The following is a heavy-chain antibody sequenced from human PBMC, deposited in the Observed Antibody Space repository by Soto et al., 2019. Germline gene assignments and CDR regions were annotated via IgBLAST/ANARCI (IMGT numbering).Heavy chain of an antibody. J-gene: IGHJ6*03. CDR3: TQEDYDIFTGYYRRYYYYYMDV. CDR2: IRSKANSYAT. V-gene: IGHV3-73*01. Sequence: EVQLVESGGGLVQPGGSLKLSCAASGFTFSGSAMHWVRQASGKGLEWVGRIRSKANSYATAYAASVKGRFTISRDDSKNTAYLQMNSLKTEDTAVYYCTQEDYDIFTGYYRRYYYYYMDVWGKGTTVTVSS. D-gene: IGHD3-9*01. CDR1: GFTFSGSA.